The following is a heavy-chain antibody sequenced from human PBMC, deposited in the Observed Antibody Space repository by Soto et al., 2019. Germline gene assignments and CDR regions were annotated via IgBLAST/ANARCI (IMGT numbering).Heavy chain of an antibody. CDR2: IDPSDSNT. J-gene: IGHJ4*02. Sequence: GESLKISCKGSGFTFTNYWISWVRQMPGKGLEWMGRIDPSDSNTNDNLSFQGHVTISVDKSVSTAYLQWTSLKASDTAMYYCARGRKGSRVAGNSSLFDSWGPGALVTVS. CDR3: ARGRKGSRVAGNSSLFDS. V-gene: IGHV5-10-1*01. CDR1: GFTFTNYW. D-gene: IGHD6-13*01.